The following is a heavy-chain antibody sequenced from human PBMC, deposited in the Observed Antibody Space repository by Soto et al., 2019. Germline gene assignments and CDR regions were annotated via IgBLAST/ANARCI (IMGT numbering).Heavy chain of an antibody. CDR3: AMDKSKGAPDYLGS. CDR2: IAYDGTIK. CDR1: GFTFSANA. J-gene: IGHJ5*02. V-gene: IGHV3-30-3*01. Sequence: QEQLVESGGDVVQPGRSLTLSCAASGFTFSANAMHWVRQAPGKGLEWVAVIAYDGTIKIYRDSVKGQFTISRDDSKSTLYLQMNSLRPEETSVYYCAMDKSKGAPDYLGSWGQGNLVNVSS. D-gene: IGHD5-12*01.